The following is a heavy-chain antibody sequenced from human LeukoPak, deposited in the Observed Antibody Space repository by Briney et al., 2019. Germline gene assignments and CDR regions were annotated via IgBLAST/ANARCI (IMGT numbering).Heavy chain of an antibody. J-gene: IGHJ4*02. V-gene: IGHV3-11*01. D-gene: IGHD4-11*01. Sequence: GGSLRLSCAASGFTFSDYYMSWIRQAPGKGLEWVSYISSGGSPIYYADSVKGRFTISRDNAKNSVYLQMNSLRAEDTAVYYCARVAYSNFDYFDYWGQGTLVTVSS. CDR3: ARVAYSNFDYFDY. CDR2: ISSGGSPI. CDR1: GFTFSDYY.